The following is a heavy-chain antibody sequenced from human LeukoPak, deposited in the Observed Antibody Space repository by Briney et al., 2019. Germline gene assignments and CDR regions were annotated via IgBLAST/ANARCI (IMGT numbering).Heavy chain of an antibody. V-gene: IGHV4-34*01. Sequence: PSETLSLTCAVYGGSFSGYHWSWIRQPPGEGLEWIGEINHSGSTNYNPSLKSRVTISVDTSKNQFSLKVSSVTAADTAVYYCARGNYDYYDHWGQGTLVTVSS. CDR1: GGSFSGYH. D-gene: IGHD1-7*01. CDR2: INHSGST. J-gene: IGHJ4*02. CDR3: ARGNYDYYDH.